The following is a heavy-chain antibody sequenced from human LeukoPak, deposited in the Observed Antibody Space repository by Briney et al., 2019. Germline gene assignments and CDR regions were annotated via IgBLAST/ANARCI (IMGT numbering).Heavy chain of an antibody. Sequence: SETLSLTCAVYGGSFSGYYWSWIRQPPGKGLEWIGEINHSGSTNYNPSLKSRVTISVDRSKNQFSLKLSSVTAADTAVYYCARGLGYCSSTSCGPFDPWGQGTLVTVSS. CDR1: GGSFSGYY. CDR2: INHSGST. V-gene: IGHV4-34*01. J-gene: IGHJ5*02. D-gene: IGHD2-2*01. CDR3: ARGLGYCSSTSCGPFDP.